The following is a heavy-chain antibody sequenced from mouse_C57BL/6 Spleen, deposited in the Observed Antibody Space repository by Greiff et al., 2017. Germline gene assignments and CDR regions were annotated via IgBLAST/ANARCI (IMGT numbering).Heavy chain of an antibody. Sequence: EVKLEESGGGLVQPGGSLSLSCAASGFTFTDYYMSWVRQPPGKALEWLGFIRNKANGYTTEYSASVKGRFTISRDNSQSILYLQMNALRAEDSATYYWASCPLYYGNYLYYFDYWGQGTTLTVSS. CDR1: GFTFTDYY. CDR2: IRNKANGYTT. V-gene: IGHV7-3*01. D-gene: IGHD2-1*01. J-gene: IGHJ2*01. CDR3: ASCPLYYGNYLYYFDY.